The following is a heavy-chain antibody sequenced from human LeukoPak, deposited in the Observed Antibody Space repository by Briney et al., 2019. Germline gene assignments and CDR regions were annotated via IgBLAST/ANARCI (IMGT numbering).Heavy chain of an antibody. D-gene: IGHD2-8*02. CDR3: ARHGGVGVIPDFDY. V-gene: IGHV4-39*01. CDR2: IYYRGST. J-gene: IGHJ4*02. CDR1: GDSISSSSYY. Sequence: SETVSLTCTVSGDSISSSSYYWGWIRQPPGKGLEWIGSIYYRGSTYYNPSLKSRVTMSVDTSKNQFSLKLSSVTAADTAVYYCARHGGVGVIPDFDYWGPGTLVTISS.